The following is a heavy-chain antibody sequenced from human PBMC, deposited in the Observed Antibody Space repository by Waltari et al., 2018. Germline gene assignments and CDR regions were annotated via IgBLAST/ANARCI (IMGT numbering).Heavy chain of an antibody. J-gene: IGHJ4*02. CDR2: INHSGST. CDR1: GGSFSGYY. Sequence: QVQLQQWGAGLLKPSETLSLTCAVYGGSFSGYYWSWIRQPPGKGLEWIGEINHSGSTNYNPSLKSRVTISGDTAKNQFSLKLSSVTAADTAVYYCARSGSSSWYRGFDYWGQGTLVTVSS. CDR3: ARSGSSSWYRGFDY. V-gene: IGHV4-34*01. D-gene: IGHD6-13*01.